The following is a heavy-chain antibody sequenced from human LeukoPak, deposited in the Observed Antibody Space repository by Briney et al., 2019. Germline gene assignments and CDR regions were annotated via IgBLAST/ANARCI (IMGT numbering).Heavy chain of an antibody. J-gene: IGHJ6*03. CDR3: AREAGDIVTGPGVVDYFYYYMDV. D-gene: IGHD2-15*01. CDR2: LYTNGSA. CDR1: GASISNYY. V-gene: IGHV4-4*07. Sequence: SETLSLTCGVSGASISNYYWSWIRQPAGKGLEWIGRLYTNGSANFNPSLKSRVTLSVDTSANQFSLRLSSVTAADTAVYYCAREAGDIVTGPGVVDYFYYYMDVWGKGTKVNGSS.